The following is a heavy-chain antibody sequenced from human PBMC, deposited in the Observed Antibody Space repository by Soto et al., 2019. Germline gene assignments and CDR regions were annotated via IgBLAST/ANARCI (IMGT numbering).Heavy chain of an antibody. Sequence: PSETLSLTCTVSGGSISSGGYYWSWIRQHPGKGLEWIGYIYYSGSTNYNPSPKSRVTISVDTSKNQFSLKLSSVTAADTAVYYCARAPRGNYGYPSYFDYWGQGTLVTVSS. J-gene: IGHJ4*02. CDR1: GGSISSGGYY. D-gene: IGHD3-10*01. V-gene: IGHV4-61*08. CDR2: IYYSGST. CDR3: ARAPRGNYGYPSYFDY.